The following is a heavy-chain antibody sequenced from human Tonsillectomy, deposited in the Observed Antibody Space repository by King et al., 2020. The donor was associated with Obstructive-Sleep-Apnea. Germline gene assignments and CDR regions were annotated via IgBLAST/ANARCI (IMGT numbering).Heavy chain of an antibody. Sequence: VQLVESGGGLVQPGGSLRLSCAASRFTFSSYAMSWVRQAPGKGLEWVSAISGSGVSTYSADSVKGRLTISRDHSNNTLYLQMNSLRAEDTAVYYCAKAPYYDFWSGYYIDYWGQGTLVTVSS. CDR1: RFTFSSYA. CDR2: ISGSGVST. J-gene: IGHJ4*02. V-gene: IGHV3-23*04. D-gene: IGHD3-3*01. CDR3: AKAPYYDFWSGYYIDY.